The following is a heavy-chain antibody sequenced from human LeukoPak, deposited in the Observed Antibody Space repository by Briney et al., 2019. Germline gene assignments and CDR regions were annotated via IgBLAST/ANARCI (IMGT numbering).Heavy chain of an antibody. CDR2: IYSDDTT. Sequence: GGSLRLSCTASGFIVSSIYMSWVRQPPGKGLEWVSVIYSDDTTDYADSVKGRFTTSRDKSKNTVYLQMNSLRGEDTAVYYCARDGSRTSDVWGQGTLVTVSS. V-gene: IGHV3-53*01. J-gene: IGHJ4*02. CDR1: GFIVSSIY. D-gene: IGHD2-2*01. CDR3: ARDGSRTSDV.